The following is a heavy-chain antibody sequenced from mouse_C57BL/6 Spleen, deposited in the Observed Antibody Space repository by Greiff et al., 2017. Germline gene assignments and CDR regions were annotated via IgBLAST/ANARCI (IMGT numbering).Heavy chain of an antibody. V-gene: IGHV1-64*01. CDR2: IHPNSGST. D-gene: IGHD4-1*01. Sequence: QVQLKQSGAELVKPGASVKLSCKASGYTFTSYWMHWVKQRPGQGLEWIGMIHPNSGSTNYNEKFKSKATLTVDKSSSTAYMQLSSLTSEDSAVYYCARVTGTKAMDYWGQGTSVTVSS. CDR3: ARVTGTKAMDY. J-gene: IGHJ4*01. CDR1: GYTFTSYW.